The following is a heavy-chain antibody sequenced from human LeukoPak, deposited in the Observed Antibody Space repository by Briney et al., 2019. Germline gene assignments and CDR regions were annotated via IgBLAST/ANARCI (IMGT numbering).Heavy chain of an antibody. Sequence: ASVKVSCKASGYTFTSYDINWVRQATGQGFEWMGWMSPSTGNTGYAQKFQGRVTMTRNTSISTAYMELSSLRSEDTAVYYCARVMAGAPNFDYWGQGTLVTVSS. CDR1: GYTFTSYD. CDR2: MSPSTGNT. CDR3: ARVMAGAPNFDY. D-gene: IGHD6-19*01. J-gene: IGHJ4*02. V-gene: IGHV1-8*01.